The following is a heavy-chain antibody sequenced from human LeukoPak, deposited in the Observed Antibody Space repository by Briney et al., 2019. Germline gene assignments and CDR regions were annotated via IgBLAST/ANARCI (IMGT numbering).Heavy chain of an antibody. CDR2: IYYSGSI. V-gene: IGHV4-28*05. Sequence: SETLSLTCAVSGYSISSSNWWGWIRQPPGKGLEWIGYIYYSGSIYYNPSLKSRVTMSVDTSKNQFSLKLNSVTAADTAVYYCARGDNNNWGFDPWGQGTLVTVSS. CDR1: GYSISSSNW. CDR3: ARGDNNNWGFDP. D-gene: IGHD1-1*01. J-gene: IGHJ5*02.